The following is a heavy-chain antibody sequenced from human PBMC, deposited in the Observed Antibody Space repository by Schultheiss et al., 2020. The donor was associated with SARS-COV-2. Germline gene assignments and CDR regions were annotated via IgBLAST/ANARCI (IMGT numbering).Heavy chain of an antibody. D-gene: IGHD2-2*01. V-gene: IGHV3-33*01. Sequence: GESLKISCAASGFTFSSYGMHWVRQAPGKGLEWVAVIWYDGSNKYYADSVKGRFTISRDNSKNTLYLQMNSLRAEDTAVYYCARANARSGMDVWGQGTTVTVSS. CDR1: GFTFSSYG. J-gene: IGHJ6*02. CDR2: IWYDGSNK. CDR3: ARANARSGMDV.